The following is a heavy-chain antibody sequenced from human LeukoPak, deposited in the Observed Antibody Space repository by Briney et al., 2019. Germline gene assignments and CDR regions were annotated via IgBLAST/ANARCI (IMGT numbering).Heavy chain of an antibody. CDR3: VPSNDYYYYFDY. J-gene: IGHJ4*02. V-gene: IGHV1-2*02. CDR2: INPNSGGT. D-gene: IGHD3-22*01. Sequence: ASVKVSCKASGYTFTGYYMHWVRQAPGQGLEWMGWINPNSGGTNYPLKFQGRVTMTRDTSISTAYMELSRLTSDDTAVYYCVPSNDYYYYFDYWGQGTLVNGSS. CDR1: GYTFTGYY.